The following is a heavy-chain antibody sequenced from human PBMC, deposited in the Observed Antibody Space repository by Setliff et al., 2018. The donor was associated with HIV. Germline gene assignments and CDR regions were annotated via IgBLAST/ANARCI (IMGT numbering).Heavy chain of an antibody. CDR1: GGSFSGYY. D-gene: IGHD3-10*01. CDR3: ARSLDSDFLYYFDY. Sequence: PSETLSLTCAVYGGSFSGYYWSWIRQPPGKGLEWIGEINHSGSTKFNPSLKSRVTISVDTSKNQFSLKMTSVTAADTAVYYCARSLDSDFLYYFDYWGQGTLVTVSS. CDR2: INHSGST. V-gene: IGHV4-34*01. J-gene: IGHJ4*02.